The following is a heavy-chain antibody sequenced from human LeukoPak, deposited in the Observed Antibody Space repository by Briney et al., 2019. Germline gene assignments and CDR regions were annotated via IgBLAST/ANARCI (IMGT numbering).Heavy chain of an antibody. V-gene: IGHV4-59*01. D-gene: IGHD5-24*01. J-gene: IGHJ4*02. Sequence: KTSETLSLTCAVYGGSFSGYYWSWIRQPPGKGLEWIGYIYYSGSTNYSPSLKSRVTISVDTSKNQFSLNLSSVTAADTAVYYCARDSVADGYYYFDYWGQGTLVTVSS. CDR1: GGSFSGYY. CDR2: IYYSGST. CDR3: ARDSVADGYYYFDY.